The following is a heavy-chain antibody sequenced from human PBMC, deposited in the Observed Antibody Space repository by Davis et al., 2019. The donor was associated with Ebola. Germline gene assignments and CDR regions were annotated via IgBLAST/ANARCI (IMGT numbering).Heavy chain of an antibody. CDR1: GFPFSSYG. V-gene: IGHV3-33*01. Sequence: WGSLRLSCAASGFPFSSYGLHWVRPAPGKGLEWVAVIWYDGSNKYYADSVKGRFTISRDNSKNTLYLQMNSLRAEDTAVYYCARSPFSMWLIDYWGQGTLVTVSS. D-gene: IGHD6-19*01. J-gene: IGHJ4*02. CDR3: ARSPFSMWLIDY. CDR2: IWYDGSNK.